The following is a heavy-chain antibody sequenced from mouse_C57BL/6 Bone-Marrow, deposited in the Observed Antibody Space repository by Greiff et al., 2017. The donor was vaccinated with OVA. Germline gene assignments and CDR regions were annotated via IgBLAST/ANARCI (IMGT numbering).Heavy chain of an antibody. Sequence: VQLKESGAELVRPGASVKLSCTASGFNIKDYYMHWVKQRPEQGLEWIGWIDPENGDTEYASKFQGKATITADTSSNTAYLQLSSLTSEDTAVYYCTTIYYNAMDYWGQGTSVTVSS. V-gene: IGHV14-4*01. J-gene: IGHJ4*01. CDR2: IDPENGDT. D-gene: IGHD2-1*01. CDR1: GFNIKDYY. CDR3: TTIYYNAMDY.